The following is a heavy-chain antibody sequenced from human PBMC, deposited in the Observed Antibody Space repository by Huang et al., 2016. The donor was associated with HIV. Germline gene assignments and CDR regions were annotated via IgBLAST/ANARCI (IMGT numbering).Heavy chain of an antibody. V-gene: IGHV4-34*02. CDR3: ARQWTILEWLLGLDV. J-gene: IGHJ6*02. CDR2: VNDSGAT. Sequence: QMQLQQRGAGLLKPSETLSLTCGVSGGSFTGNYLTWIRQAPGKGLEWIGEVNDSGATNYNPSVNGRVTISLDKSNRELSLNPRSVTAADTAVYYCARQWTILEWLLGLDVWGQGTTVIVSS. CDR1: GGSFTGNY. D-gene: IGHD3-3*01.